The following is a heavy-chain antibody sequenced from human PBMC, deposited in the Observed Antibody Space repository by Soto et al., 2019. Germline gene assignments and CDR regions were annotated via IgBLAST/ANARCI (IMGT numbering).Heavy chain of an antibody. CDR1: GGSISSGGYY. V-gene: IGHV4-31*03. CDR2: IYYSGST. CDR3: ARGSQYQLLNDAFDI. Sequence: QVQLQESGPGLVKPSQTLSLTCTVSGGSISSGGYYWSWIRQHPGKGLEWIGYIYYSGSTYYNPSLTSRVTISVDTSKNQFSLKLSSVTAADTAVYYCARGSQYQLLNDAFDIWGQGTMVTVSS. D-gene: IGHD2-2*01. J-gene: IGHJ3*02.